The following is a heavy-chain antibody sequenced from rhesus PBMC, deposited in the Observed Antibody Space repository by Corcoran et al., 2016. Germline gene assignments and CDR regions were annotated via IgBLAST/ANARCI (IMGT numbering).Heavy chain of an antibody. CDR3: ATYSGTYYWGRYYGLDS. Sequence: HLHLQESGPGLVKPSAPLSLSCTDPDGSISNNYWNWIRRTPGQGLEWIGRSYGSGGSTDYNPSLRGLVTISTDTSKNEFSLKLTSGTAADTAVYYCATYSGTYYWGRYYGLDSWGQGVVVTISS. CDR1: DGSISNNY. J-gene: IGHJ6*01. CDR2: SYGSGGST. V-gene: IGHV4-173*01. D-gene: IGHD3-16*01.